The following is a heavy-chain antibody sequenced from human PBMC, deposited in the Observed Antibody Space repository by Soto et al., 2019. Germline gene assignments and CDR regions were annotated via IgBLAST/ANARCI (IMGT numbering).Heavy chain of an antibody. CDR2: IDPSDSHT. V-gene: IGHV5-10-1*01. J-gene: IGHJ6*02. Sequence: GSATITFHGFGYWLKNKWPNGLREGTLGGLEWLGRIDPSDSHTKYNPSFQGDVTIAAAKSTSTAYLQWSSLMASDTALYYCASHTFFRGRDCNTSGMAVWGQGTTVTVS. CDR1: GYWLKNKW. D-gene: IGHD2-21*02. CDR3: ASHTFFRGRDCNTSGMAV.